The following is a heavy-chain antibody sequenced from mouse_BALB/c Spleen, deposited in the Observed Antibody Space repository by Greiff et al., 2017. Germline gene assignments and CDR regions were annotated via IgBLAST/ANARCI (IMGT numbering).Heavy chain of an antibody. CDR1: GFSLTSYG. CDR2: IWAGGST. CDR3: ARDRSTTDYAMDY. V-gene: IGHV2-9*02. J-gene: IGHJ4*01. D-gene: IGHD2-12*01. Sequence: QVQLKESGPGLVAPSQSLSITCTVSGFSLTSYGVHWVRQPPGKGLEWLGVIWAGGSTNYNSALMSRLSISKDSSKSQVFLKMNSLQTDDTAMYYCARDRSTTDYAMDYWGQGTSVTVSS.